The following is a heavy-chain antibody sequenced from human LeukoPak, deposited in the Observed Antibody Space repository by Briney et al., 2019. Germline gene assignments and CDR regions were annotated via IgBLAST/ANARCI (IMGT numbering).Heavy chain of an antibody. CDR1: GFTFSNFW. Sequence: PGGSLRLSCAASGFTFSNFWMSWVRQAPGKGLGWVSVICGSGGSTYYADSVKGRFTISRDNSKNTLYLQMNSLRAEDTAVYYCAKDHGSMIVVVITPLDYWGQGTLVTVSS. D-gene: IGHD3-22*01. V-gene: IGHV3-23*01. CDR3: AKDHGSMIVVVITPLDY. CDR2: ICGSGGST. J-gene: IGHJ4*02.